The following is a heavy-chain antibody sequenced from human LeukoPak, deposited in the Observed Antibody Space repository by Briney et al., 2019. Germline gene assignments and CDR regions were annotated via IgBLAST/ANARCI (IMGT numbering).Heavy chain of an antibody. D-gene: IGHD6-19*01. Sequence: PSQTLSLTCTVSGGSISSGSYYWTWIRQPAGKGLEWIGHLYTSGTTSYNPSLQSRATISADTSKHQFSLRLTSVTAADTAVYYCARAGGSVGWYGTIDSWGQGTLVTVSS. CDR3: ARAGGSVGWYGTIDS. J-gene: IGHJ4*02. V-gene: IGHV4-61*09. CDR2: LYTSGTT. CDR1: GGSISSGSYY.